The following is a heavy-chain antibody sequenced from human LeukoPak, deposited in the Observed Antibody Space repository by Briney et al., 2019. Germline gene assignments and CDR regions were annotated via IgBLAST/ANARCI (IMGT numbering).Heavy chain of an antibody. CDR3: ARVLQRWLQSSLDY. D-gene: IGHD5-24*01. CDR2: ISYDGSNK. Sequence: PGGSLRLSCAASGFTFSSYAMHWVRQAPGKGLEWVAVISYDGSNKYYADSVKGRFTISRDNSKNTLYLQMNSLRAEDTAVYYCARVLQRWLQSSLDYWGQGTLVTVSS. CDR1: GFTFSSYA. V-gene: IGHV3-30*04. J-gene: IGHJ4*02.